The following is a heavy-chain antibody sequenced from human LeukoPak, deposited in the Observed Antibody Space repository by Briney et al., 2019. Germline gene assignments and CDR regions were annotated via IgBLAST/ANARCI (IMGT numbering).Heavy chain of an antibody. CDR3: ASRSRGSCTFDY. Sequence: ASVKVSCKASGYTFTNYGISWVRQAPGQGLEWMGWISAYNGNTNYAQKLQGRVTMTTDTSTSTAYMELRSLRSDDTAVYYCASRSRGSCTFDYWGQGTLVTVSS. J-gene: IGHJ4*02. CDR1: GYTFTNYG. D-gene: IGHD2-15*01. CDR2: ISAYNGNT. V-gene: IGHV1-18*01.